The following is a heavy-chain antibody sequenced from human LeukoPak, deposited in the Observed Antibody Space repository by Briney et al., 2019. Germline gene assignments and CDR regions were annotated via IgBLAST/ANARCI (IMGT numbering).Heavy chain of an antibody. CDR2: INPNSGGT. CDR1: GYTFTGYY. D-gene: IGHD3-3*01. CDR3: AREYPKRNYDFWSGYYNPDYYYYYMDV. V-gene: IGHV1-2*02. Sequence: ASVKVSCKASGYTFTGYYMHWVRQAPGQGLEWMGWINPNSGGTNYAQKFQGRVTMTRDTSISTAYMELSRLRSDDTAVYYCAREYPKRNYDFWSGYYNPDYYYYYMDVWGKGTTVTVSS. J-gene: IGHJ6*03.